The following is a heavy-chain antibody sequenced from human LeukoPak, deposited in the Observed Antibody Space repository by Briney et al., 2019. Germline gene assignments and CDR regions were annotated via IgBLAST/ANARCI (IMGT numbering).Heavy chain of an antibody. V-gene: IGHV3-48*03. Sequence: GGSLRLSCEDSGFTFRSYEMNWVRQAPGKGLEWIAYLSSSRSAFSYADSVKGRFTIARDNAKNSVYLEMNSLRADDTAVYYCARDGGSAWFLDYWGQGTLVTVSS. CDR2: LSSSRSAF. D-gene: IGHD6-19*01. CDR3: ARDGGSAWFLDY. J-gene: IGHJ4*02. CDR1: GFTFRSYE.